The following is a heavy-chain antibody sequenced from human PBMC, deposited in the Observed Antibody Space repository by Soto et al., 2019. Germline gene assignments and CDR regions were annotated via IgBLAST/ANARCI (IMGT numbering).Heavy chain of an antibody. D-gene: IGHD1-20*01. J-gene: IGHJ6*03. V-gene: IGHV3-21*02. Sequence: QLVETGGGLVKPGASLRLSCSTSGFPFNSYQMNWVRQAPGKGLQWVSSISSTGGYIDYADSVKGRFTISRDNANHSLFLLMDSLRADDTALYYCAKDCLLTDAEVLKMYYMDVWGKGSTVVVSS. CDR3: AKDCLLTDAEVLKMYYMDV. CDR2: ISSTGGYI. CDR1: GFPFNSYQ.